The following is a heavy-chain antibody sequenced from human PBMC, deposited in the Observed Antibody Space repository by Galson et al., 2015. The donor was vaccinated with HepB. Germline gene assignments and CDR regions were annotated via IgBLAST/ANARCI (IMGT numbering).Heavy chain of an antibody. Sequence: SVKVSCKASGGTFSSYAIIWVRQAPGQGLEWMGGIIPIFGIANSAKKFQGRVRITADKSTSTAYMELSSLRSEDTAVYYCARSGDGFGYCSSTSCYYGMDVWGQGTTVTVSS. CDR1: GGTFSSYA. V-gene: IGHV1-69*10. CDR2: IIPIFGIA. D-gene: IGHD2-2*03. J-gene: IGHJ6*02. CDR3: ARSGDGFGYCSSTSCYYGMDV.